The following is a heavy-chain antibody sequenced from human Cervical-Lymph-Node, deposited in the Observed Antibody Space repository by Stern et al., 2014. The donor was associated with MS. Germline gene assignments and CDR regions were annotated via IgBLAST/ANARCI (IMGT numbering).Heavy chain of an antibody. CDR1: GYTFTTYH. V-gene: IGHV1-46*01. CDR2: IKPSGGDT. Sequence: VQLVESGAEVKKPGASVQLSCKASGYTFTTYHMHWVRQAPGQGLEWMGVIKPSGGDTTYAQRFQGRVTMTRDKSTNTIYMELSSLRSEDSAMYYCARALSSGLWYFDCWGQGTLVTVSS. D-gene: IGHD6-19*01. J-gene: IGHJ4*02. CDR3: ARALSSGLWYFDC.